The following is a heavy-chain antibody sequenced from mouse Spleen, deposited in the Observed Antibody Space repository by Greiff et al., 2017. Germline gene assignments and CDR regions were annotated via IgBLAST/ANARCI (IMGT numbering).Heavy chain of an antibody. CDR2: IYPGSGST. CDR3: ARERGPYDGYLSWFAY. V-gene: IGHV1-55*01. CDR1: GYTFTSYW. D-gene: IGHD2-3*01. J-gene: IGHJ3*01. Sequence: VQLQQPGAELVKPGASVKMSCKASGYTFTSYWITWVKQRPGQGLEWIGDIYPGSGSTNYNEKFKSKATLTVDTSSSTAYMQLSSLTSEDSAVYYCARERGPYDGYLSWFAYWGQGTLVTVSA.